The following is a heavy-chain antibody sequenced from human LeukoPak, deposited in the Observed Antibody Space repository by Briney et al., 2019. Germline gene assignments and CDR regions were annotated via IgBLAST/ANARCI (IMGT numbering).Heavy chain of an antibody. CDR2: IYYSGST. CDR3: AGVAAAGKDY. V-gene: IGHV4-59*01. D-gene: IGHD6-13*01. J-gene: IGHJ4*02. CDR1: GGSISSYY. Sequence: SETLPLTCTVSGGSISSYYWSWIRQPPGKGLEWIGYIYYSGSTNCNPSLKSRVTISVDTSKNQFSLKLSSVTAADTAVYYCAGVAAAGKDYWGQGTLVTVSS.